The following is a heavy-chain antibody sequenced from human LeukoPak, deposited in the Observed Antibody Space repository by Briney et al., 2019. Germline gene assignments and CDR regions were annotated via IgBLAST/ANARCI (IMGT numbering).Heavy chain of an antibody. CDR1: GGTFSSYA. CDR2: IIPIFGTA. D-gene: IGHD4-11*01. CDR3: ARVSPSNYGWSYYYGMDV. Sequence: ASVKVSCKASGGTFSSYAISWVRQAPGQGLEWMGGIIPIFGTANYAQKFQGRVTITADESTSTAYMELSSLRSEGTAVYYCARVSPSNYGWSYYYGMDVWGQGTTVTVSS. J-gene: IGHJ6*02. V-gene: IGHV1-69*13.